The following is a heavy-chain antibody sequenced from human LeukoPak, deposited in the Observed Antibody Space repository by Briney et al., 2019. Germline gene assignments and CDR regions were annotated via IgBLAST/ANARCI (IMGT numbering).Heavy chain of an antibody. CDR3: AKLPVAGLYFDY. V-gene: IGHV3-23*01. Sequence: PGGSLRLSCAASGFTFSSYAMSWVRQAPGKGLEWVSAISGSGGSTYYADSVKGRFTISRDNSKNTLYLQMNGLRAEDTAVYYCAKLPVAGLYFDYWGQGTLVTVSS. CDR1: GFTFSSYA. J-gene: IGHJ4*02. D-gene: IGHD6-19*01. CDR2: ISGSGGST.